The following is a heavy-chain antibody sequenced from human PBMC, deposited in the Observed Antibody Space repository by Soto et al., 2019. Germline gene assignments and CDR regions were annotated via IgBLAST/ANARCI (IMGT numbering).Heavy chain of an antibody. D-gene: IGHD3-16*01. J-gene: IGHJ1*01. Sequence: QVQVVESGGGVVQPGRSLRLSCAASGFTFSSFGMHWVRQAPGKGLEWVALTSYDGSGKYYGDSVRGRFTISRDNSRNTVDLQMDSLRLEDTALYYCARWGTTGGLDVWGQGTLVSVSS. CDR2: TSYDGSGK. CDR3: ARWGTTGGLDV. CDR1: GFTFSSFG. V-gene: IGHV3-30*19.